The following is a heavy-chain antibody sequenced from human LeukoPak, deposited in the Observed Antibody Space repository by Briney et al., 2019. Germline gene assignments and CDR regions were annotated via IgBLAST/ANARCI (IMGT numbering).Heavy chain of an antibody. CDR1: GYTFTGYY. J-gene: IGHJ4*02. CDR3: ARSTVVMFDPDY. CDR2: INPNSGGT. V-gene: IGHV1-2*02. D-gene: IGHD4-23*01. Sequence: ASVKVSCKASGYTFTGYYMHWVRQAPGQGLEWMGWINPNSGGTNYAQEFQGRVTMTRDTSISTAYMELSRLRSDDTAVYYCARSTVVMFDPDYWGQGTLVTVSS.